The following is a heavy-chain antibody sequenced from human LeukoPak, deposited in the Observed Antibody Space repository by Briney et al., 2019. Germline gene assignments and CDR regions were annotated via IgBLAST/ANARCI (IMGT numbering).Heavy chain of an antibody. D-gene: IGHD3-22*01. V-gene: IGHV4-59*01. CDR1: GGSISSYY. CDR3: ARDSHLYDSSGYYSRSFRTSDCAFDI. Sequence: SETLSLTCTVSGGSISSYYWSWIRQPPGKGLEWIGYIYYSGSTNYNPSLKSRVTISVDTSKNQFSLKLSSVTAADTAVYYCARDSHLYDSSGYYSRSFRTSDCAFDIWGQGTMVTVSS. CDR2: IYYSGST. J-gene: IGHJ3*02.